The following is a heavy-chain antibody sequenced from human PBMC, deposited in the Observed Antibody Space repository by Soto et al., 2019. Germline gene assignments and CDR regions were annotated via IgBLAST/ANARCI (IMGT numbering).Heavy chain of an antibody. J-gene: IGHJ4*02. CDR1: GAPVSSETHF. CDR2: MYYSGIT. D-gene: IGHD1-26*01. V-gene: IGHV4-61*01. Sequence: QVQLQESGPGLVKPSETLSLTCTVSGAPVSSETHFWTWIRQPPGKGLEWIGYMYYSGITNSNPPPTSRVTIPVGRSRNQFSLSLNSVTAADTAVYYCAREDMSGTYYFDYWGPGMQVTVSS. CDR3: AREDMSGTYYFDY.